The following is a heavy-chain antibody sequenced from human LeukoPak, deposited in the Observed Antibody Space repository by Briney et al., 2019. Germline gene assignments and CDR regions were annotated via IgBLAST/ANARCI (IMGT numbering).Heavy chain of an antibody. V-gene: IGHV3-7*01. J-gene: IGHJ4*02. CDR3: ARDGSRERQVTMFDY. CDR1: GFSFTTYW. CDR2: INQDESSQ. D-gene: IGHD1-1*01. Sequence: QSGGSLRLSCAASGFSFTTYWMGWVRQAPGKGLEWVANINQDESSQYYVDAVRGRFSISRDNSKNSLYLQMNSLRAEDTAVYYCARDGSRERQVTMFDYWGQGTLVTVSS.